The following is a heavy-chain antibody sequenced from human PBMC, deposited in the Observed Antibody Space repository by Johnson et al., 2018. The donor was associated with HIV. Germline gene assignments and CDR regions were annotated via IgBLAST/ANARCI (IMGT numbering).Heavy chain of an antibody. CDR3: ARDCRNSTSCLAFDI. Sequence: VQLVESGGGVVQPGRSLRLSCAASGFPFSSYGMHWVRQAPGKGLEWVSVIYSGGSTYYTDSVKGRFTISRDNSKSTLYLQMNSLRAEDTALYYCARDCRNSTSCLAFDIWGQGTRVTVSS. D-gene: IGHD2/OR15-2a*01. CDR2: IYSGGST. V-gene: IGHV3-66*01. J-gene: IGHJ3*02. CDR1: GFPFSSYG.